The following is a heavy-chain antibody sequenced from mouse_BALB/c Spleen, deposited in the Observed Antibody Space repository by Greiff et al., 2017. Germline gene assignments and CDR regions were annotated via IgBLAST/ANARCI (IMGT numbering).Heavy chain of an antibody. V-gene: IGHV5-12-1*01. Sequence: DVKLVESGGGLVKPGGSLKLSCAASGFAFSSYDMSWVRQTPEKRLEWVAYISSGGGSTYYPDTVKGRFTISRDNAKNTLYLQMSSLKSEDTAMYYCARQGLRRGFDYWGQGTTLTVSS. CDR1: GFAFSSYD. CDR2: ISSGGGST. J-gene: IGHJ2*01. CDR3: ARQGLRRGFDY. D-gene: IGHD2-2*01.